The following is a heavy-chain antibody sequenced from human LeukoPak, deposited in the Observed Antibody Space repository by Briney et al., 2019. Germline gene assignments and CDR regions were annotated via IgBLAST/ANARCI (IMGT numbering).Heavy chain of an antibody. CDR1: GFTFSSYG. CDR2: IRYDGSNK. V-gene: IGHV3-30*02. Sequence: PGGSLRLSCAASGFTFSSYGMHWVRQAPGKGLEWVAFIRYDGSNKYYADSVKGRFTISRDNSKNTLYLQMSSLRAEDTAVYYCAKGVVAFYAFDIWGQGTMVTVSS. D-gene: IGHD2-2*01. CDR3: AKGVVAFYAFDI. J-gene: IGHJ3*02.